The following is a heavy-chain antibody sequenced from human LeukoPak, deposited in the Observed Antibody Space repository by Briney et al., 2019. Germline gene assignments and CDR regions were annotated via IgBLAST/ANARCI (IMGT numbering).Heavy chain of an antibody. Sequence: VSVKVSCKASGYTFTSYYMHWVRQAPGQGLEWMGIINPSGGSTSYAQKFQGRVTMTRDTSTSTVYMELSSLRSEDTAVYYCALQGSSSGGTRVTTYFDYWGQGTLVTVSS. V-gene: IGHV1-46*01. D-gene: IGHD6-6*01. CDR1: GYTFTSYY. CDR3: ALQGSSSGGTRVTTYFDY. J-gene: IGHJ4*02. CDR2: INPSGGST.